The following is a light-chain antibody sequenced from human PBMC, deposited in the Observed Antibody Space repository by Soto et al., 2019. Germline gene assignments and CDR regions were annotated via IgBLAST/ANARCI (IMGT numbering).Light chain of an antibody. Sequence: EIVMTQSPATLSVSPGERATLSCRASQSVSSNLAWYQQKPGQAPRLLIYGASTRATGIPARFSGSGSGTEFTLTISSLQSEDFAVYYCHHYNNWPYTFGQGTKLEIK. CDR2: GAS. CDR1: QSVSSN. V-gene: IGKV3-15*01. CDR3: HHYNNWPYT. J-gene: IGKJ2*01.